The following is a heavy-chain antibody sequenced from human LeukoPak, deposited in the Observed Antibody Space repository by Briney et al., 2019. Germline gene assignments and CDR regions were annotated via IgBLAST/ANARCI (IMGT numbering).Heavy chain of an antibody. J-gene: IGHJ4*02. V-gene: IGHV3-30*09. D-gene: IGHD1-26*01. CDR1: GFTFSSYA. CDR2: ISYDGSNK. CDR3: ARPPYSPYSPSFDY. Sequence: GGSLRLSCAASGFTFSSYAMHWVRQAPGKGLEWVAVISYDGSNKYYADSVKGRFAISRDNSKNTLYLQMNSLRAEDTAVYYCARPPYSPYSPSFDYWGQGTLVTVSS.